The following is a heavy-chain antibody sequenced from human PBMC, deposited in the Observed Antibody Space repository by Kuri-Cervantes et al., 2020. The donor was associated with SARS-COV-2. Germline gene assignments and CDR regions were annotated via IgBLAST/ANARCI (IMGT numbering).Heavy chain of an antibody. J-gene: IGHJ6*03. Sequence: GGSLRLSCAASGFTFDDYGMSWVRQAPGKGLEWVSGINWNGGSTGYADSVKGRFTISRDNAKNSLYLQMNSLRAEDTAVYYCAKGLGASSDYYYYYYMDVWGKGTTVTVSS. CDR3: AKGLGASSDYYYYYYMDV. V-gene: IGHV3-20*04. CDR2: INWNGGST. D-gene: IGHD1-26*01. CDR1: GFTFDDYG.